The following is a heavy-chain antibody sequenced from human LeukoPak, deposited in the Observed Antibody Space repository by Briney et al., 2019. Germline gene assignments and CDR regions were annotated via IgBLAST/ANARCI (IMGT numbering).Heavy chain of an antibody. CDR2: IKQDGSEK. V-gene: IGHV3-7*01. J-gene: IGHJ5*02. CDR3: ARALEWLLPYRVGWFDP. CDR1: GFTFSSYW. D-gene: IGHD3-3*01. Sequence: GGSLRLSCAASGFTFSSYWMSWVRQAPGKGLEWVANIKQDGSEKYYVDSVKGRFTISRDNAKNSLYLQMNSLRAEDTAVYYCARALEWLLPYRVGWFDPWGQGTLVTVSS.